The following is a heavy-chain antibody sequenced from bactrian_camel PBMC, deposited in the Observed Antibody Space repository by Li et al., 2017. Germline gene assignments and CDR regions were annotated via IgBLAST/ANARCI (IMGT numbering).Heavy chain of an antibody. CDR3: AADHRPLDLRLGIGRGHCSDTAFGY. Sequence: HVQLVESGGGSVQAGGSLRLSCVVSGYRVGTAGMGWFRQAPGKERELVSTISRTGDIVYSDSAKGRFTISRDNAKNTLYLQMNGLKPEDTAVYYCAADHRPLDLRLGIGRGHCSDTAFGYWGQGTQVTVS. D-gene: IGHD3*01. V-gene: IGHV3S55*01. J-gene: IGHJ6*01. CDR1: GYRVGTAG. CDR2: ISRTGDI.